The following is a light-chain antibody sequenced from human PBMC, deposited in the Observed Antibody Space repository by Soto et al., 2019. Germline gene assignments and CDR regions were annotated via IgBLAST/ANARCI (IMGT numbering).Light chain of an antibody. V-gene: IGKV2-28*01. CDR2: LGS. J-gene: IGKJ4*01. CDR3: MQALQTPRT. Sequence: DIVMTQSPLSLPVTPGEAASISCRSSQSLLHSNGYNFLDWYLQKPGQSPQLLIFLGSNRASEVPDRFSGSGSGTDFTLKISRVEAEDVGTYYCMQALQTPRTFGGGTKVEIK. CDR1: QSLLHSNGYNF.